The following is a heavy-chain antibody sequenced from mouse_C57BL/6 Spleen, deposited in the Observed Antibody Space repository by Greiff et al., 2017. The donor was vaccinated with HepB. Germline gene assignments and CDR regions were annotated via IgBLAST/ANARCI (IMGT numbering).Heavy chain of an antibody. Sequence: QVQLQQPGAELVKPGASVKLSSKASGYTFTSYWMHWVQQRPGQGLEWIGMIRPNSGSTNHNENFKSKATLTVDKSSSTDYMQLSSLTSEDSAVYYCARSCHGSRMGYFDYWGQGTTLTVSS. D-gene: IGHD1-1*01. J-gene: IGHJ2*01. CDR3: ARSCHGSRMGYFDY. CDR1: GYTFTSYW. CDR2: IRPNSGST. V-gene: IGHV1-64*01.